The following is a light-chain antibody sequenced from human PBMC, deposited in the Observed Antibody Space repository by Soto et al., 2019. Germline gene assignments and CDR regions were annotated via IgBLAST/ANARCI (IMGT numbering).Light chain of an antibody. V-gene: IGKV1-12*01. CDR2: ATS. CDR1: QGISRW. Sequence: DIQMTQSPSSVSASVGDRVTITCRASQGISRWLAWYQQKPGKASKFLIYATSSFQSGVTSRFSSSKSGTDFTLTISSLQPEDFATYYSQQANSFPITFDQGTRLEIK. CDR3: QQANSFPIT. J-gene: IGKJ5*01.